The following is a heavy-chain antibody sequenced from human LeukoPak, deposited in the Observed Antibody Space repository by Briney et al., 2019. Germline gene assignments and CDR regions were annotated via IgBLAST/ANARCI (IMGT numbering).Heavy chain of an antibody. V-gene: IGHV3-7*01. CDR3: AKDNAYYYADY. J-gene: IGHJ4*02. Sequence: GGSLRLSCAASGFTFSSYWMSWVRQAPGKGLEWLAIINQDGTEKHYVDSVKGRFTISRNNAKNSLYLQMDTLRAEDTAVYYCAKDNAYYYADYWGQGTLVTVSS. D-gene: IGHD3-10*01. CDR1: GFTFSSYW. CDR2: INQDGTEK.